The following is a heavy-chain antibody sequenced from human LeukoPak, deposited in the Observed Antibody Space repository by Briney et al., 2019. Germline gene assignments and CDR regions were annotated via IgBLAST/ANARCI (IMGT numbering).Heavy chain of an antibody. CDR3: AKERTGYCSGGSCYGVDY. CDR2: ISGSGGST. V-gene: IGHV3-23*01. J-gene: IGHJ4*02. CDR1: GFTFSSYA. Sequence: GGSLRLSCAASGFTFSSYAMSWVRQAPGKGLEWVSAISGSGGSTYYADSVKGRFTISRDNSKNTLYLQLNSLRAEDTAVYYCAKERTGYCSGGSCYGVDYWGQGTLVTVSS. D-gene: IGHD2-15*01.